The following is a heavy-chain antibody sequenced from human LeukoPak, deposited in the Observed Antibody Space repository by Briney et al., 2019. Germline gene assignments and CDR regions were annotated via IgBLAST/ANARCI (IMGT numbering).Heavy chain of an antibody. Sequence: GGSLRLSCAASGFTFSDYYMSWIRQAPGKGLEWLSYINPTSGYTPYADSVRGRFTISRDNAKNSMSLQMNSLRAEDTAVYYCATYPGLARMDVWGQGTTVTVSS. CDR2: INPTSGYT. D-gene: IGHD5-12*01. CDR3: ATYPGLARMDV. V-gene: IGHV3-11*06. J-gene: IGHJ6*02. CDR1: GFTFSDYY.